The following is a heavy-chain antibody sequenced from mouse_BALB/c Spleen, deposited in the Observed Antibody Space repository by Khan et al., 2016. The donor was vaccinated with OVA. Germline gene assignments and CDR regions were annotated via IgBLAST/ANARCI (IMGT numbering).Heavy chain of an antibody. CDR3: AHPSYEPRFLEV. V-gene: IGHV14-3*02. CDR2: IAPANGNT. CDR1: GFYIKDTY. Sequence: VQLKESGAELVKPAASLRLSCTASGFYIKDTYIHWVKQRPEQGLEWIGRIAPANGNTKYAPQFQEQAPIKSDTSSNTSYLQSSRHTSHDTAVYCCAHPSYEPRFLEVWGAGTTVTVSS. J-gene: IGHJ1*01. D-gene: IGHD2-10*01.